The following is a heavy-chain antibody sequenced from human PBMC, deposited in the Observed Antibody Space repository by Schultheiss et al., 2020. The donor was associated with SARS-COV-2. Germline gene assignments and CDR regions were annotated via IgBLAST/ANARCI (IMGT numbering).Heavy chain of an antibody. J-gene: IGHJ3*02. CDR1: GFTFSSYA. Sequence: GESLKISCAASGFTFSSYAMHWVRQAPGKGLEWVAVISYDGSNKYYADSVKGRFTISRDNSKNTLYLQMNSLRAEDTAVYYCARPLSHGYCSSTSCPPDAFDIWGQGTMVTVSS. D-gene: IGHD2-2*01. CDR2: ISYDGSNK. CDR3: ARPLSHGYCSSTSCPPDAFDI. V-gene: IGHV3-30*04.